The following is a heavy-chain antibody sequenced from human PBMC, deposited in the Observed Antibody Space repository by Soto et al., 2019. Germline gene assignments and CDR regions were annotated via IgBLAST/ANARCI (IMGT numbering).Heavy chain of an antibody. J-gene: IGHJ6*02. CDR3: ARGHYGLDV. V-gene: IGHV3-11*01. CDR1: GFNFIDHY. CDR2: TWNFADTI. Sequence: LRLSCVASGFNFIDHYISWIRQAPGKGLEWVSYTWNFADTIYYADSAKGRFTISRDNTKNSVYLQMDSLTDEDTAVYYCARGHYGLDVWGPGTTVTAP.